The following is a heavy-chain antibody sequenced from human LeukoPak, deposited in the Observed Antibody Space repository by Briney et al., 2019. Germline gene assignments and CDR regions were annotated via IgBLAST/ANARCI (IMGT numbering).Heavy chain of an antibody. V-gene: IGHV3-30*03. D-gene: IGHD4-23*01. CDR2: ISYDGSNK. Sequence: GGSLRLSCAASGFTFSDYYMSWIRQAPGKGLEWVAVISYDGSNKYYADSVKGRFTISRDNSKSTLYLQMNSLRAEDTAVYYCASWGDYGGNLLNNYWGQGTLVTVSS. CDR3: ASWGDYGGNLLNNY. CDR1: GFTFSDYY. J-gene: IGHJ4*02.